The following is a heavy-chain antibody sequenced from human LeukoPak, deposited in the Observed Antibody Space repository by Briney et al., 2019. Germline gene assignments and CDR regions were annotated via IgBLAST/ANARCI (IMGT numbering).Heavy chain of an antibody. CDR1: GYTFTGYY. CDR3: ARGRSGRIRGYNWFDP. CDR2: INPNSGGT. J-gene: IGHJ5*02. D-gene: IGHD3-3*01. V-gene: IGHV1-2*02. Sequence: ASVKVSCKASGYTFTGYYMHWVRQAPGQGLEWMGWINPNSGGTNYAQKFQGRVTMTRDTSISTAYMELSRLRSDDTAVYYCARGRSGRIRGYNWFDPWGQGTLVTVSS.